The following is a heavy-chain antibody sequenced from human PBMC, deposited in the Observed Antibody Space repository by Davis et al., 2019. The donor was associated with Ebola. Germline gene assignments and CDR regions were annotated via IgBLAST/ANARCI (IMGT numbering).Heavy chain of an antibody. CDR3: ARSPTDCSGGPCYYGMDV. J-gene: IGHJ6*02. V-gene: IGHV3-21*01. CDR2: ISSSSTYI. D-gene: IGHD2-15*01. CDR1: GLTFTTNI. Sequence: PGGSLRLSCAASGLTFTTNIMNWVRQAPGKGLEWVSSISSSSTYIYYADSLKGRFTISRDNAKNSLYLQMNSLSAEDTAVYYCARSPTDCSGGPCYYGMDVWGQGTTVTVSS.